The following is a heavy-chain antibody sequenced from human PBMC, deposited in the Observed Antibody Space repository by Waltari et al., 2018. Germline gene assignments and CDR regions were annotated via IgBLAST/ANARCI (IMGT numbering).Heavy chain of an antibody. D-gene: IGHD5-18*01. Sequence: EVQLVQSGAEVKKPGESLKISCKGSGYSFTSSWIGWVRQMPGKGLEWMGIIYPGDSDTRYSPSFQGQVTISADKSISTAYLQWSSLKASDTAMYYCARHGYSYYYYYGMDVWGQGTTVTVSS. J-gene: IGHJ6*02. CDR3: ARHGYSYYYYYGMDV. CDR1: GYSFTSSW. CDR2: IYPGDSDT. V-gene: IGHV5-51*01.